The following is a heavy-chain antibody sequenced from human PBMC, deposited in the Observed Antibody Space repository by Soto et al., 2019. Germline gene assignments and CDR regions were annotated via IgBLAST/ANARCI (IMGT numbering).Heavy chain of an antibody. J-gene: IGHJ5*02. CDR3: AKEVFGVVAGSGLDT. D-gene: IGHD2-15*01. CDR2: ISGSTDDT. Sequence: EGSLRVSWAASGFTFSSYSMNWVRQAPGKGLEWVSGISGSTDDTFYADSVKGRFTISRDNSKNTLFLQMNSLRAEDTAVYYCAKEVFGVVAGSGLDTWGQGTLVTVSS. CDR1: GFTFSSYS. V-gene: IGHV3-23*01.